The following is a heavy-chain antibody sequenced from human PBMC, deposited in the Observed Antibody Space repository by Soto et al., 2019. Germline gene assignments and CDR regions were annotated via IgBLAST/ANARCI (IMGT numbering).Heavy chain of an antibody. CDR1: GGSIRNVY. CDR2: IFHSGNA. CDR3: ARAHAPTLPFDY. Sequence: SETLSLTCTVSGGSIRNVYWSWIRQAPGKGLEWIGFIFHSGNAKYNPSLKSRVTISVDTSKNQFSLSLGSVTAADTAVYFCARAHAPTLPFDYWGQGTLVTVSS. D-gene: IGHD2-15*01. V-gene: IGHV4-59*01. J-gene: IGHJ4*01.